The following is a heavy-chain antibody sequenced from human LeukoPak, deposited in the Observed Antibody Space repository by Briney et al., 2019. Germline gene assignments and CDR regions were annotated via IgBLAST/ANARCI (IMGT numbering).Heavy chain of an antibody. D-gene: IGHD3-10*01. Sequence: GRSLRLSCAASGFTFSSYGMHWVRQAPGKGLEWVAVISYDGSNKYYADSVKGRFTISRDNSKNTLYLQMNSLRAEDTAVYYCAKDPALWFGEYVDYWGQGTLVTVSS. CDR2: ISYDGSNK. CDR3: AKDPALWFGEYVDY. CDR1: GFTFSSYG. V-gene: IGHV3-30*18. J-gene: IGHJ4*02.